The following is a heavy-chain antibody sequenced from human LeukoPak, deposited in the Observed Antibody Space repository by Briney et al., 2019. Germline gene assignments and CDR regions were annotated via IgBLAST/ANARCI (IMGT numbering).Heavy chain of an antibody. Sequence: GGSLRLSCAASGFTFSDYYMSWIRQAPGKGLEWVSYISSSGTTIYNADSVKGRFTISRDNSKNTLYLQMNSLRAEDTAVYYCAKDSGIRAYYYMDVWGKGTTVTISS. J-gene: IGHJ6*03. CDR1: GFTFSDYY. D-gene: IGHD5-18*01. CDR2: ISSSGTTI. CDR3: AKDSGIRAYYYMDV. V-gene: IGHV3-11*01.